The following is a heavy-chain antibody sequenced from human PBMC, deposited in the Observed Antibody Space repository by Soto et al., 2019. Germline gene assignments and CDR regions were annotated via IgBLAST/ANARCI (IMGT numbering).Heavy chain of an antibody. D-gene: IGHD4-4*01. CDR1: GFTFSTYG. V-gene: IGHV3-30*03. CDR3: ARESDDSCHLPDDYGVDV. CDR2: ISYDGHNK. J-gene: IGHJ6*02. Sequence: QVQLVESGGGVVQPGRSLRLSCAASGFTFSTYGMHWVRQAPGKGLEWVAFISYDGHNKYYAESVKGRFTTSRDDPANTVVLQMNSLIGEDTAVYDCARESDDSCHLPDDYGVDVWGQGTTVTVSS.